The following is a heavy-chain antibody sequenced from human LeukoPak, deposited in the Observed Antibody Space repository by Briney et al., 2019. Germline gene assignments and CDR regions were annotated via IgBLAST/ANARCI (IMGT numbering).Heavy chain of an antibody. CDR2: IIPIFGTA. CDR3: ARDLTMVRGVTLYQMDV. V-gene: IGHV1-69*13. D-gene: IGHD3-10*01. J-gene: IGHJ6*04. Sequence: SVKVSCKASGGTFISYAISWVRQAPGQGLGWMGGIIPIFGTANYAQKFQGRVTITADESTSTAYMELSSLRSEDTAVYYCARDLTMVRGVTLYQMDVWGKGTTVTVSS. CDR1: GGTFISYA.